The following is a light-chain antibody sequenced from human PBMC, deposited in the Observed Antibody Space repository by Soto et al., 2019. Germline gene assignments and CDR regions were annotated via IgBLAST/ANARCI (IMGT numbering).Light chain of an antibody. CDR2: VNSDGSH. V-gene: IGLV4-69*01. Sequence: QPVLTQSPSASASLGASVKLTCTLSGGHSSYAIAWHQQQPEKGPRYLMKVNSDGSHSKGDGIPDRFSGSSSGAERYLTISSLQSEDEADYYCQTWGTGIAVFGGGTQLTVL. CDR3: QTWGTGIAV. CDR1: GGHSSYA. J-gene: IGLJ7*01.